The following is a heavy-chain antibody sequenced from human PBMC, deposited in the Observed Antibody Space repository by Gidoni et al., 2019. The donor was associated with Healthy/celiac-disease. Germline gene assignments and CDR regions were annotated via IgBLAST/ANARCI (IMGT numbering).Heavy chain of an antibody. D-gene: IGHD3-22*01. Sequence: QVQLQESGPGLVKPSESLSLTCTVSECSVSSGSYYCSWIRQPPGKVLEWIGYMYYSGSTTYTPSLKSRVTISVDTFKNQFSLKLSSVTAADTAVYYCTRAYYDSSGYYPLFYYYYGMDVWGQGTTVTVSS. V-gene: IGHV4-61*01. CDR1: ECSVSSGSYY. J-gene: IGHJ6*02. CDR3: TRAYYDSSGYYPLFYYYYGMDV. CDR2: MYYSGST.